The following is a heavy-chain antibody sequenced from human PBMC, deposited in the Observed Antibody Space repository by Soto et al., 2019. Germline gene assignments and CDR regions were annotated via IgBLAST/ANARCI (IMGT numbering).Heavy chain of an antibody. CDR1: SYTFTSHG. D-gene: IGHD1-26*01. V-gene: IGHV1-18*01. J-gene: IGHJ3*01. CDR2: ISTFNGKT. CDR3: ARLLTEGATFREDAFDL. Sequence: QVQLVQSGGEVKRPGASLKVSCKTSSYTFTSHGISWVRQAPGQGLEWMGWISTFNGKTDYAQKFQGRVTMTADTLTSTVYMEVKSLRSDDTAVYYCARLLTEGATFREDAFDLWGQGTRVTVSS.